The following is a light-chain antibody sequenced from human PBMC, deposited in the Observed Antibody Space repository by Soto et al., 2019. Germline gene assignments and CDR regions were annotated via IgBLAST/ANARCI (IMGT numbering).Light chain of an antibody. CDR1: QDISNY. CDR3: QKYNSAPRT. Sequence: DIQMTQSPSSLSASVGDRVTITCRASQDISNYLAWYQQKPGEVPKLLIFAASILQSGAPSRFSGGGSGTDFTLTISSLQPEDVATYYCQKYNSAPRTFGQGTKLEI. V-gene: IGKV1-27*01. J-gene: IGKJ2*01. CDR2: AAS.